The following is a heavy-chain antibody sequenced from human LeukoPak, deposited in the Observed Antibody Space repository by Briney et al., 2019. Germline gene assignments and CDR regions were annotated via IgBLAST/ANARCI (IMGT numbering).Heavy chain of an antibody. CDR3: IVFGDSNH. CDR2: IHTSGDT. V-gene: IGHV3-53*01. J-gene: IGHJ5*02. CDR1: GLTGSHNY. D-gene: IGHD4-17*01. Sequence: GGSLRLSCAASGLTGSHNYVSWVRQAPGKGLEWVSAIHTSGDTCYADSVKGRFTISRDTPKNTLYLQINSLRVEDTAVYYRIVFGDSNHWGQGTLVTVSS.